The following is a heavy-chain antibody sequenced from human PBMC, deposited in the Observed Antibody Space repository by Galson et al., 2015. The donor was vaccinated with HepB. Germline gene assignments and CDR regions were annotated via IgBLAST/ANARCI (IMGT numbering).Heavy chain of an antibody. CDR2: ISFDGSNQ. CDR1: AFTFSSYT. J-gene: IGHJ3*02. Sequence: SLRLSCAASAFTFSSYTMHWVRQAPGKGLEWVALISFDGSNQYYADSVKGRFTISRDNSKNTMYLQVNSLRTEDTAVYYCTRGGLWFGELSDHFNMWGQGTMVTGSS. D-gene: IGHD3-10*01. V-gene: IGHV3-30*04. CDR3: TRGGLWFGELSDHFNM.